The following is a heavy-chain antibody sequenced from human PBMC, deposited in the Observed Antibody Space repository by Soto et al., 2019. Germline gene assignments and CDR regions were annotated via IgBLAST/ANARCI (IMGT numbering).Heavy chain of an antibody. CDR2: IYTGGST. D-gene: IGHD4-4*01. J-gene: IGHJ6*02. Sequence: EVQLVETGGGLIQPGGSLRLSCVASGFTVSSNYMSWVRQAPGKGLEWVSIIYTGGSTYYADSVKGRFTISRDNSKNTVYLQMSSLRAEDTAVYYCARAADYNNYEGSYNYGMDVWGQGTTVTVSS. CDR1: GFTVSSNY. V-gene: IGHV3-53*02. CDR3: ARAADYNNYEGSYNYGMDV.